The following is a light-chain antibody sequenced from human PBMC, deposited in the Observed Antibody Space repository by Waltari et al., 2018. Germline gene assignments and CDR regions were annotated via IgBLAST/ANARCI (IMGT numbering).Light chain of an antibody. CDR2: AAS. CDR1: QGINNY. J-gene: IGKJ3*01. CDR3: QQFNTYPLT. Sequence: DIQMTQSPSSLSASVGDRVTITCRASQGINNYLAWFQQKPGKAPESLIYAASSLQSGVPSRFSGSGSGTDFTLTISSLQPEDFATYYCQQFNTYPLTVGPGTKVEIK. V-gene: IGKV1-16*01.